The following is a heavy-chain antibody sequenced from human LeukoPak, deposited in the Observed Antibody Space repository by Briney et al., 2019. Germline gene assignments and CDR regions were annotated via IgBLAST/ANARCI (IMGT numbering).Heavy chain of an antibody. V-gene: IGHV3-21*01. CDR3: ARDPYSGSYGADYYYYMDV. CDR2: ITSGSSHI. CDR1: GFTVSSYN. J-gene: IGHJ6*03. Sequence: GGSLRLSCAASGFTVSSYNMNWVRQTPGQGLEWVSSITSGSSHIYYADSVKGRFTISRDNAKSSLYLQMNSLRAEDTAVYYCARDPYSGSYGADYYYYMDVWGKGTTVTISS. D-gene: IGHD1-26*01.